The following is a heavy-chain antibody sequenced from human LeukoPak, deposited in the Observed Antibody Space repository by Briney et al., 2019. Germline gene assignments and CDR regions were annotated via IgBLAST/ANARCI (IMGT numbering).Heavy chain of an antibody. CDR1: GFTFSSYA. V-gene: IGHV3-23*01. D-gene: IGHD3-9*01. J-gene: IGHJ6*03. Sequence: GGSLRLSCAASGFTFSSYAMSWVRQAPGKGLEWVSAISGRGGSTYYADSVKGRFTISRDNSKNTLYLQMNSLRAEDTAVYYCAKQSGYYVYYYMDVWGKGTTVTVSS. CDR3: AKQSGYYVYYYMDV. CDR2: ISGRGGST.